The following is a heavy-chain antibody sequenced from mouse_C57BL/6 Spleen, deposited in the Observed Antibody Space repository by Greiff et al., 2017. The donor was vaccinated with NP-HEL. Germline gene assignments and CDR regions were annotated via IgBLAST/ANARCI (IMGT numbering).Heavy chain of an antibody. CDR3: ARSSGDLAWFDY. CDR1: GFTFTDYY. Sequence: EVQLMESGGGLVQPGGSLSLSCAASGFTFTDYYMSWVRQPPGKALEWLGFIRNKANGYTTEYSASVKGQFTISRDNSQSILYLQMHALRAEDSATYYCARSSGDLAWFDYWGQGTLVTVSA. V-gene: IGHV7-3*01. CDR2: IRNKANGYTT. J-gene: IGHJ3*01. D-gene: IGHD2-13*01.